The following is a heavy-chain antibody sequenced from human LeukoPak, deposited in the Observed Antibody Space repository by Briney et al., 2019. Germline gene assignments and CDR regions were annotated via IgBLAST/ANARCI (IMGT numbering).Heavy chain of an antibody. D-gene: IGHD3-22*01. V-gene: IGHV1-69*06. Sequence: ASVKVSCKASGGTFSSYAISWVRQAPGQGLEWMGGIIPIFGTANYAQKFQGRVTMTEDTSTDTAYMELSSLRSEDTAVYYCATRHYDSSGYYQSVGDYYFDYWGQGTLVTVSS. CDR2: IIPIFGTA. CDR1: GGTFSSYA. CDR3: ATRHYDSSGYYQSVGDYYFDY. J-gene: IGHJ4*02.